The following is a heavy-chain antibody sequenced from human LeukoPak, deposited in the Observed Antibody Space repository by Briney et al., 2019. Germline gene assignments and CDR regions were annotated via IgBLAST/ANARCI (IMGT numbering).Heavy chain of an antibody. V-gene: IGHV3-7*01. CDR1: GFTLSSYW. J-gene: IGHJ6*03. D-gene: IGHD2-2*02. CDR2: IKQDGSEK. Sequence: PGGSLRLSCAASGFTLSSYWMSWVRQAPGKGLEWVANIKQDGSEKYYVDSVKGRFTISRDNAKNSLYLQMNSLRAEDTAVYYCARDIVVVPAAIYPGYYYYYMDVWGKGTTVTVSS. CDR3: ARDIVVVPAAIYPGYYYYYMDV.